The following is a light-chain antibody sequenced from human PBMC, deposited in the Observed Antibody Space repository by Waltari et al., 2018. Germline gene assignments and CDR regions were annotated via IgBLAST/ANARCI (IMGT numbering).Light chain of an antibody. J-gene: IGLJ2*01. Sequence: SDERTQPPSVSVAPGQTAKITCGGRNIGSKSVHWYQQRPGQAPQLLVFDDSARPSGIPDRFAGSHSGDTATLTISRVEAGDEADYYCQVWDSSSDWEFGEGTKLTV. CDR2: DDS. CDR3: QVWDSSSDWE. V-gene: IGLV3-21*02. CDR1: NIGSKS.